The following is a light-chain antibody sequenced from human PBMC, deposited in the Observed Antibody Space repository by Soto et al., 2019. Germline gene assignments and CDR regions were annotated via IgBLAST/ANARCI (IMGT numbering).Light chain of an antibody. Sequence: DIQMTQSPSSLSASVGDRVIITCRASQDIGSDLAWYQQKPGKAPKLLIYAASSLQSGVPSRFSSSGSGTDFTLTISSLQPEDFATYYCQQSYSAQITFGQGTRLEIK. CDR2: AAS. V-gene: IGKV1-39*01. J-gene: IGKJ5*01. CDR3: QQSYSAQIT. CDR1: QDIGSD.